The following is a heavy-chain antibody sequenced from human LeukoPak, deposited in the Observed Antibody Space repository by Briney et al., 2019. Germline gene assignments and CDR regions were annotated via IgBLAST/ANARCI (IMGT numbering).Heavy chain of an antibody. CDR3: ATTNYYDSSGYYFWFDP. CDR1: GYTLTELS. V-gene: IGHV1-24*01. Sequence: GASVKVSCKVSGYTLTELSMHWVRQAPGKGLEWMGGFDPEDGETIYAQKFQGRVSMTEDTSTDTAYMELSSLRSEDTAVYYCATTNYYDSSGYYFWFDPWGQGTLVTVSS. D-gene: IGHD3-22*01. CDR2: FDPEDGET. J-gene: IGHJ5*02.